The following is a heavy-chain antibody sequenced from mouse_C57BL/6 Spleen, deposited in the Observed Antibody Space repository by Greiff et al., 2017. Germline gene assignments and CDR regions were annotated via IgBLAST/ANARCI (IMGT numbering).Heavy chain of an antibody. CDR2: ISNGGGST. CDR3: ARRGDGYWGNAMDY. V-gene: IGHV5-12*01. CDR1: GFTFSDYY. J-gene: IGHJ4*01. D-gene: IGHD2-3*01. Sequence: EVHLVESGGGLVQPGGSLKLSCAASGFTFSDYYMYWVRQTPEKRLEWVAYISNGGGSTYYPDTVKGRFTISRDNAKNTLYLQMSRLKSEDTAMYYCARRGDGYWGNAMDYWGQGTSVTVSS.